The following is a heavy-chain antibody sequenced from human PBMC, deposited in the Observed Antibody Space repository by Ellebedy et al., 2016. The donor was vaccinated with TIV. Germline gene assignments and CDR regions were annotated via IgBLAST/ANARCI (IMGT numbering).Heavy chain of an antibody. J-gene: IGHJ4*02. CDR2: VNGRGTT. CDR3: VRGAYCGGDCYSYFDY. V-gene: IGHV3-23*01. CDR1: GFTFSSNA. D-gene: IGHD2-21*02. Sequence: PGGSLRLSCAASGFTFSSNAMTWVRQAPGKGLEWVSAVNGRGTTHYADSVKGRFTISRDNSKNTLYLQMNSLRAEDTAVYYCVRGAYCGGDCYSYFDYWGQGTLVTVSS.